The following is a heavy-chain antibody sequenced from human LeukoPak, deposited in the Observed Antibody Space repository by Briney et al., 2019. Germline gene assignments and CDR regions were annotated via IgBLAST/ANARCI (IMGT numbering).Heavy chain of an antibody. CDR2: VHPDSGDS. Sequence: GASVKVSCKASGYTFTDYYIHWVRQAPGQGLEWMAFVHPDSGDSYSAPKFQGRVTMTRDTSISTASMELNWLTSDDTAVYYCATGVASTFTYWGQGTLVTVSS. V-gene: IGHV1-2*02. J-gene: IGHJ4*02. D-gene: IGHD3-3*01. CDR3: ATGVASTFTY. CDR1: GYTFTDYY.